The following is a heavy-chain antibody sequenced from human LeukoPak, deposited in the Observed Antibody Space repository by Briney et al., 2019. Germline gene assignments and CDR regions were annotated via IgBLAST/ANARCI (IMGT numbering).Heavy chain of an antibody. V-gene: IGHV1-58*01. D-gene: IGHD3-22*01. CDR2: IVVGSGNT. Sequence: GTSVKVSCKASGFTFTSSAVQWVRQARGQRLECIGWIVVGSGNTNYAQKFQERVTITRDMSTSTAYMELSSLRSEDTAVYYCAASPDYYDSSGYSYYFDYWGQGTLVTVSS. CDR3: AASPDYYDSSGYSYYFDY. J-gene: IGHJ4*02. CDR1: GFTFTSSA.